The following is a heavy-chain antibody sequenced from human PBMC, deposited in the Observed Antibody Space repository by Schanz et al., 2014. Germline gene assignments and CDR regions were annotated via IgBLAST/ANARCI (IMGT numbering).Heavy chain of an antibody. CDR1: GFTFSVYW. J-gene: IGHJ5*02. V-gene: IGHV3-74*01. D-gene: IGHD1-26*01. Sequence: EVQLVESGGCLVQPGGSLRLSCAASGFTFSVYWMHWVRQPPGKGLVSVSRISGDGTTTSYADSVKGRFTISRDNAKNTLYLQMNSLRAEDTAVYYCARDPSGSYGWFDPWGQGTLVTVSS. CDR2: ISGDGTTT. CDR3: ARDPSGSYGWFDP.